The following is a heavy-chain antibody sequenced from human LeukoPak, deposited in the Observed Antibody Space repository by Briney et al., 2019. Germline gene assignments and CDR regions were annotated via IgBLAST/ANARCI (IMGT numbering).Heavy chain of an antibody. CDR2: VHYSKNT. Sequence: PSETLSLTCTVSGDSVSISYYYWDWLRQPPGKGLEWIGSVHYSKNTYYNPSLKSRATMSVDTSKNQFSLNLASVTVADKAVYYCARDDASKTDDAFDIWGQGTMVTVS. D-gene: IGHD2-2*01. CDR3: ARDDASKTDDAFDI. J-gene: IGHJ3*02. V-gene: IGHV4-39*02. CDR1: GDSVSISYYY.